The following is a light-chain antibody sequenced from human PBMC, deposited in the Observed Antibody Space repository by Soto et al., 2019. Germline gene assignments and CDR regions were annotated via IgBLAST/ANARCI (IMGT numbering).Light chain of an antibody. Sequence: QAVVTQPPSVSAAPGQRVTISCSGSSSNVGKNFVCWYQQFPGTAPKLVIYEDNKRPSGIPDRFSGSKSGVSATLAITGLQTGDEADYYCGTWDSGLSVWLFGGGTKLTVL. CDR2: EDN. CDR1: SSNVGKNF. CDR3: GTWDSGLSVWL. J-gene: IGLJ2*01. V-gene: IGLV1-51*01.